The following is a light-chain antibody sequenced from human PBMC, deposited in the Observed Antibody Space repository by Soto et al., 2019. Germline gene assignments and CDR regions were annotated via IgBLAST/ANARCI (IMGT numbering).Light chain of an antibody. CDR2: DAS. Sequence: DIQMTQSPSTLSASVGDRVTITCRASQSISSWLAWYQQKPGKAPKLLIYDASTLKSGVPSRFSGSGSGTEFTLTISSLQADDFATYSCQQYNTYSWTFGQGTKVDIK. CDR3: QQYNTYSWT. V-gene: IGKV1-5*01. CDR1: QSISSW. J-gene: IGKJ1*01.